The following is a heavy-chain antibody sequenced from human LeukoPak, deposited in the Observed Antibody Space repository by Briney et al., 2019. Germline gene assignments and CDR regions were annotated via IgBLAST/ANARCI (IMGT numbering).Heavy chain of an antibody. J-gene: IGHJ4*02. CDR2: IWYDGSDK. CDR3: AYGGKSDRFDY. CDR1: GFTFSSYG. V-gene: IGHV3-33*01. D-gene: IGHD4-23*01. Sequence: PGRSLRLSCAASGFTFSSYGMHWVRQAPGKGLECVAVIWYDGSDKHYADSVKGRFTISRDNSKNVLYLQMNSLRAEDTAVYYCAYGGKSDRFDYWGQGTLVTVSS.